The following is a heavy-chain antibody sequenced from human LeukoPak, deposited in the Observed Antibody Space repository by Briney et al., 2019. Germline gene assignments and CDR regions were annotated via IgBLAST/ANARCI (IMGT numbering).Heavy chain of an antibody. V-gene: IGHV4-59*01. Sequence: SETLSLTCTVSGGSISSYYWSWLRQPPGKGLEWIGYIYYSGSTNYNPSLKSRVTISVDTSKNQFSLKLSSVTAADTAVYYCARDQVAAGWFDPWGQGTLVTVSS. CDR2: IYYSGST. CDR1: GGSISSYY. J-gene: IGHJ5*02. D-gene: IGHD6-13*01. CDR3: ARDQVAAGWFDP.